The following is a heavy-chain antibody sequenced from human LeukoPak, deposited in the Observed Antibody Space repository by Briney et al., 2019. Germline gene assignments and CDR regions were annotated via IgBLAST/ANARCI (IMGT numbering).Heavy chain of an antibody. J-gene: IGHJ4*02. CDR1: GVSVSSDSYY. V-gene: IGHV4-61*01. D-gene: IGHD6-19*01. Sequence: PSETLSLTCTVSGVSVSSDSYYWGWIRQPPGKGLEWIGYIYYSGSTNYNPSLKSRVTISVDTSKNQFSLKLSSVTAADTAVYYCARDDSSGWYSDWGQGTLVTVSS. CDR2: IYYSGST. CDR3: ARDDSSGWYSD.